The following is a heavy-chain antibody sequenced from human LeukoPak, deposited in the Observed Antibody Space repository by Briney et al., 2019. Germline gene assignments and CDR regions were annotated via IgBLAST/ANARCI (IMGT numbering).Heavy chain of an antibody. Sequence: PSETLSLTCTVSGGSISCYYWSWIRQPPGKGLEWIGYIYYSGSTNYNPSLKSRVTISVDTSKNQFSLKLSSVTAADTAVYYCASGGGYNSFDYWGQGTLVTVSS. D-gene: IGHD5-24*01. CDR1: GGSISCYY. CDR2: IYYSGST. J-gene: IGHJ4*02. V-gene: IGHV4-59*01. CDR3: ASGGGYNSFDY.